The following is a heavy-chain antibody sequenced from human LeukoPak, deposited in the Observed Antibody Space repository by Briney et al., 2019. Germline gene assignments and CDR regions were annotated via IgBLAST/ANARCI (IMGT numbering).Heavy chain of an antibody. V-gene: IGHV3-23*01. CDR1: GFTFSSYA. CDR3: ARGASYLVPAANDFDY. Sequence: GGSLRLSCAASGFTFSSYAMSWVRQAPGEELEWVSAISGSGGSTYYADSVKGRFTISRDNAKNSLYLQMNSLRAEDTAVYYCARGASYLVPAANDFDYWGQGTLVTVSS. CDR2: ISGSGGST. D-gene: IGHD2-2*01. J-gene: IGHJ4*02.